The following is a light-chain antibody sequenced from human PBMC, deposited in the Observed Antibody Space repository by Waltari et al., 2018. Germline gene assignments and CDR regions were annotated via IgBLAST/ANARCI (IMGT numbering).Light chain of an antibody. CDR3: ATWDSSLNVVV. CDR2: DNY. Sequence: QSVLTQPPSVSAAPGRKVTISCSGSSSNIGSTYVSWYQQFPGTAPKLLIFDNYKRPSGIPDRFSAFKSGTSATLGITGLQTGDEADYYCATWDSSLNVVVFGGGTKLTVL. CDR1: SSNIGSTY. V-gene: IGLV1-51*01. J-gene: IGLJ3*02.